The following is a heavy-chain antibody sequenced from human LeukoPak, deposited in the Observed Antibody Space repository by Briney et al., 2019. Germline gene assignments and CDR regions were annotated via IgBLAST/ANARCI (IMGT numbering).Heavy chain of an antibody. CDR1: GFTFSSYA. V-gene: IGHV3-30*04. J-gene: IGHJ4*02. D-gene: IGHD3-10*01. CDR3: ARHYGSGSYYPVDY. Sequence: PGGSLRLSCAASGFTFSSYAMHWVRQAPGKGLEWVAVISYDGSNKYYADSVKGRFTISRDNSKNTLYLQMNSLRAEDTAVYYCARHYGSGSYYPVDYWGQGTLVTVSS. CDR2: ISYDGSNK.